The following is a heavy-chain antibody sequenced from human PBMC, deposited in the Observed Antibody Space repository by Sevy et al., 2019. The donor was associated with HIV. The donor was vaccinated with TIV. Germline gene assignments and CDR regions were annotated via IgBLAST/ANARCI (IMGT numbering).Heavy chain of an antibody. D-gene: IGHD1-26*01. CDR3: AREAHLDSVLMIYSESGYFDY. CDR2: ISGSGGST. J-gene: IGHJ4*02. Sequence: GGSLRLSCAASGFTFSNYAMTWVRQAPGKGLEWVSVISGSGGSTYYADSGKGRFTISRDNSKNTLYLQMNSLRAEDTAVFYCAREAHLDSVLMIYSESGYFDYWGQGTLVTVSS. CDR1: GFTFSNYA. V-gene: IGHV3-23*01.